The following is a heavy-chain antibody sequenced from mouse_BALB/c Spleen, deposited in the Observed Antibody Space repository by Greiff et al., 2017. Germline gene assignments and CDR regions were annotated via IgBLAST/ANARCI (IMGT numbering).Heavy chain of an antibody. V-gene: IGHV3-2*02. CDR2: ISYSGST. D-gene: IGHD2-14*01. J-gene: IGHJ3*01. Sequence: DVQLQESGPGLVKPSQSLSLTCTVTGYSITSEYAWNWIRQFPGNKLEWMGYISYSGSTSYNPSLKSRISITRDTSKNQFFLQLNSVTTEDTATYYCASGKTSACDRYAGGFAYWGQGTLVTVSA. CDR1: GYSITSEYA. CDR3: ASGKTSACDRYAGGFAY.